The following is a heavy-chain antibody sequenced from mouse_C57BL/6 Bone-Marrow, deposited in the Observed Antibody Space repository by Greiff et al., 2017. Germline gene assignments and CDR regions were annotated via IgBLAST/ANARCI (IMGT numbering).Heavy chain of an antibody. CDR2: IYPGSGNT. CDR1: GYTFTDYY. D-gene: IGHD2-2*01. Sequence: QVQLQQSGAELVRPGASVKLSCKASGYTFTDYYINWVKQRPGQGLEWIARIYPGSGNTYYNEKFKGKATLTAEKSSSTAYMQLSSLTSEDSAVYFCARDSDGYDDYGGQGTTLTVSS. J-gene: IGHJ2*01. CDR3: ARDSDGYDDY. V-gene: IGHV1-76*01.